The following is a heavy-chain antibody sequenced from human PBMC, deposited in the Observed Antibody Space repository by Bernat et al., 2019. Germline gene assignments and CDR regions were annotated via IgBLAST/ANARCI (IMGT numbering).Heavy chain of an antibody. D-gene: IGHD6-19*01. Sequence: QGQLVQSGPEVKRPGASVRVSCKASGYTFINYDITWVRQAPGKGLEWMGWISAHSGNTNYGQKFQGRVTMTTDTSTNTAYMELRSLRPNDTAVYYCAGDHKWLAFYGLAVWGQGTAVSVSS. CDR3: AGDHKWLAFYGLAV. V-gene: IGHV1-18*01. CDR1: GYTFINYD. J-gene: IGHJ6*02. CDR2: ISAHSGNT.